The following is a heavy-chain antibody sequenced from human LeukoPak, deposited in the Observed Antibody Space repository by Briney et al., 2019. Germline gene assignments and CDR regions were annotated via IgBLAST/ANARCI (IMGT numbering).Heavy chain of an antibody. CDR2: ISSSSSYI. CDR1: GFTFSSYS. D-gene: IGHD3-9*01. V-gene: IGHV3-21*01. J-gene: IGHJ4*02. CDR3: ARSQRRYYDTLTGYSY. Sequence: GGSLRLSCAASGFTFSSYSMNWVRQAPGKGLEWVSSISSSSSYIYYADSVKGRFTISRDNSKNTLYLQMNSLRAEDTAVYYCARSQRRYYDTLTGYSYWGQGTLVTVSS.